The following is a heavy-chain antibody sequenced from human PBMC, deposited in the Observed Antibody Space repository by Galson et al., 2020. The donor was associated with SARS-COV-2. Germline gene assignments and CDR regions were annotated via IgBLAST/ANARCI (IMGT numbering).Heavy chain of an antibody. CDR3: ARDGSYYYGSGSYYNDSYFDY. CDR2: IYTSGST. Sequence: SETLSLTCPVSGGSISSYYWSWIRQPAGKGLEWIGRIYTSGSTNSNPSLKSRVTMSVDTSKNQFSLKLSSVTAADTAVYYCARDGSYYYGSGSYYNDSYFDYWGQGTLVTVSS. D-gene: IGHD3-10*01. J-gene: IGHJ4*02. V-gene: IGHV4-4*07. CDR1: GGSISSYY.